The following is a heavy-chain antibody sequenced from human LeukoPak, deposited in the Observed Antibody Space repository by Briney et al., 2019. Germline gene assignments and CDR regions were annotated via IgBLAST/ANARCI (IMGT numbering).Heavy chain of an antibody. J-gene: IGHJ4*02. D-gene: IGHD3-10*01. Sequence: SETLSLTCAVYGGSFSGYYWGWIRQPPGKGLEWIGEINHSGSTNYNPSLKSRVTISVDTSKNQFSLKLSSVTAADTAVYYCARKIGTYYYGSGSPGGFDYWGQGTLVTVSS. V-gene: IGHV4-34*01. CDR2: INHSGST. CDR3: ARKIGTYYYGSGSPGGFDY. CDR1: GGSFSGYY.